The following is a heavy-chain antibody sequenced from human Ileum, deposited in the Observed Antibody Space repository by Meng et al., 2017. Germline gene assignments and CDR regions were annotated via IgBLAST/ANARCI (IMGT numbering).Heavy chain of an antibody. Sequence: QLQLQESGPGLVKPSATLSLTCTVPGGSISSYYWSWIRQPPGKGLEWIGYIYYSGSTNYNPSLKSRVTISVDTSKNQFSLKLSSVTAADTAVYYCARDYCSSTTCALDYWGQGTLVTVSS. CDR3: ARDYCSSTTCALDY. CDR1: GGSISSYY. CDR2: IYYSGST. V-gene: IGHV4-59*01. J-gene: IGHJ4*02. D-gene: IGHD2-2*01.